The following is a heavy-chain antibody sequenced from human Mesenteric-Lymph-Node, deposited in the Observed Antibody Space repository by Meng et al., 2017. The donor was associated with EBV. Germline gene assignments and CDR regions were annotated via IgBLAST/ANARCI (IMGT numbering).Heavy chain of an antibody. V-gene: IGHV4-61*01. CDR1: GGSVSIGSYF. D-gene: IGHD2-8*01. CDR2: IYYSGSP. CDR3: ATCSRRPSCWFDP. J-gene: IGHJ5*02. Sequence: QGDSREAGLGLVMPPMTCSFTCIVSGGSVSIGSYFWSWIRHPPGKGLEWIGYIYYSGSPNYNPSLNSRVTISVDTSKNPFSLKLGSVTAADTAVYYCATCSRRPSCWFDPWGQGTLVTVSS.